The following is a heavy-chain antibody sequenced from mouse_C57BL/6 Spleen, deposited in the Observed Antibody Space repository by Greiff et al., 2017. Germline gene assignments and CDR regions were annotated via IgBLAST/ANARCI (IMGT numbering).Heavy chain of an antibody. Sequence: EVKLQESGPGLVKPSQSLSLTCSVTGYSITSGYYWNWIRQFPGNKLEWMGYISYDGSNNYNPSLKNRISITRDTSKNQFFLKLNSVTTEDTATYYCARGRNWEGAMDYWGQGTSVTVSS. D-gene: IGHD4-1*01. V-gene: IGHV3-6*01. CDR1: GYSITSGYY. CDR3: ARGRNWEGAMDY. J-gene: IGHJ4*01. CDR2: ISYDGSN.